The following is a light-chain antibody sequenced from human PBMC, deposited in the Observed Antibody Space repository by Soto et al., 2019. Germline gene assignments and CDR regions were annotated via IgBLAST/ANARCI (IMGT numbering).Light chain of an antibody. Sequence: QHVLTQSPSASASLGASVKLTCTLSSGHSSYAIAWHQQQPEKGPRYLMKLNSDGSHSKGDGIPDRFPGSSSGAERYLTISSLQSEDEADYYCQTWGTGILVFGGGTKLTVL. V-gene: IGLV4-69*01. CDR3: QTWGTGILV. CDR1: SGHSSYA. CDR2: LNSDGSH. J-gene: IGLJ2*01.